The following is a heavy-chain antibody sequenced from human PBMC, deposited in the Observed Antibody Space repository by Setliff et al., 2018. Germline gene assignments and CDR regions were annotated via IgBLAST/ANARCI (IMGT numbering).Heavy chain of an antibody. D-gene: IGHD3-22*01. CDR1: GYTFTGYY. Sequence: ASVKVSCKASGYTFTGYYMHWVRQAPGQGLEWMGWINPNSGGTNYAQKFQGWVTMTRDTSISTAYMELSRLRSDDTAVYYCARRRYYYDSSGWPHSLISYFQHWGQGTLVTVS. V-gene: IGHV1-2*04. J-gene: IGHJ1*01. CDR2: INPNSGGT. CDR3: ARRRYYYDSSGWPHSLISYFQH.